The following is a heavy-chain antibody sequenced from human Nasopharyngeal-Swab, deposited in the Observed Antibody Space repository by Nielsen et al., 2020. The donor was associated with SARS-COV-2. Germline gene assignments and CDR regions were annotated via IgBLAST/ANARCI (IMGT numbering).Heavy chain of an antibody. J-gene: IGHJ4*02. D-gene: IGHD6-6*01. CDR3: ASPSSPGGY. Sequence: VRQASGKGLEWVSYISSSSSTIYYADSVKGRFTISRDNTKNSLYLQMNSLRDEDTAVYYCASPSSPGGYWGQGTLVTVSS. CDR2: ISSSSSTI. V-gene: IGHV3-48*02.